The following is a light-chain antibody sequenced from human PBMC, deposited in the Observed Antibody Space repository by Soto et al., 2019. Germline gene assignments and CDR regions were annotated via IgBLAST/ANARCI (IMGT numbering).Light chain of an antibody. J-gene: IGKJ1*01. CDR3: QQYNNWPRT. Sequence: EVVMPQSPVTLSVSPGERATLSCRASQSVSSNLAWYQQKPGQAPRLLIYGASTRATGIPARFSGSGSGTEFTLTISSLQSEDLAVYYGQQYNNWPRTFGQGTRVDIK. V-gene: IGKV3-15*01. CDR1: QSVSSN. CDR2: GAS.